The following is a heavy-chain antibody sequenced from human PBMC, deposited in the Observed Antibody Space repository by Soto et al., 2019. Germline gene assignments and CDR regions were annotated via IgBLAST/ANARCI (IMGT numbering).Heavy chain of an antibody. V-gene: IGHV1-69*13. D-gene: IGHD2-15*01. J-gene: IGHJ6*02. CDR1: GYTFTSYA. CDR3: ARSQGGSSSLDIYYYYYYGMDV. Sequence: ASVKVSCKASGYTFTSYAISWVRQAPGQGLEWMGGIIPIFGTAKYAQKFQGRVTITADESTSTGYMELSSLRSEDTAVYYCARSQGGSSSLDIYYYYYYGMDVWGQGTTVTVSS. CDR2: IIPIFGTA.